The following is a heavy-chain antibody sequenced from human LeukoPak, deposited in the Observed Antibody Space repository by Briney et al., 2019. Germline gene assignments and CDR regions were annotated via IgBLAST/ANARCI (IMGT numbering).Heavy chain of an antibody. V-gene: IGHV3-7*01. Sequence: GGSLRLSCAASGFTFSSYSMNWVRQAPGKGLEWVANIKQDGSEKFYADSVKGRFTVSRDNAENSLFLQMNSLRAEDTALYYCARVVTAWSMDVWGKGTTVTVSS. J-gene: IGHJ6*03. CDR2: IKQDGSEK. CDR3: ARVVTAWSMDV. CDR1: GFTFSSYS. D-gene: IGHD2-21*02.